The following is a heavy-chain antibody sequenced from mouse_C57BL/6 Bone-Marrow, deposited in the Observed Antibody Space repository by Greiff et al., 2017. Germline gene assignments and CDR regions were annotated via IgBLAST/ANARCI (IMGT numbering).Heavy chain of an antibody. J-gene: IGHJ4*01. D-gene: IGHD3-2*02. Sequence: VKLVESGPELVKPGASVKISCKASGYAFSSSWMNWVKQRPGKGLEWIGRIYPGDGDTNYNGKFKGKATLTADKSSSTAYMQLSSLTSEDSAVYFCARSGGGAMDYWGQGTSVTVSS. V-gene: IGHV1-82*01. CDR1: GYAFSSSW. CDR2: IYPGDGDT. CDR3: ARSGGGAMDY.